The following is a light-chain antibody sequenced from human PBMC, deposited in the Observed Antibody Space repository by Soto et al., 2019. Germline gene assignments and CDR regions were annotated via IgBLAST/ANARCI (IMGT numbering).Light chain of an antibody. J-gene: IGKJ4*01. Sequence: EIVLTQSPATLYLSPGERATLSCRASQSVSSYLAWYQQKPGQAPRLLIYDASNRDTGIPARFSGSGSWTDFTLTISSLEPEDFAVYYCQQRSNWPPGLPFCGGTKVEIK. CDR2: DAS. CDR3: QQRSNWPPGLP. V-gene: IGKV3-11*01. CDR1: QSVSSY.